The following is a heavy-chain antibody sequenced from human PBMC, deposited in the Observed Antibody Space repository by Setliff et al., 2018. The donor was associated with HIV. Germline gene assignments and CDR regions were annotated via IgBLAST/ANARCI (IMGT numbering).Heavy chain of an antibody. V-gene: IGHV4-59*08. J-gene: IGHJ3*02. CDR1: RGSISSFH. CDR2: ISNVGHT. CDR3: VRHAGARIGISDAFDI. Sequence: SETLSLTCTVSRGSISSFHWSWIRRPPGMGLEWIGYISNVGHTNCIPSLKSRVTISMDTSKDQFSLRLTSVTAADTAVYYCVRHAGARIGISDAFDIWGQVSMVTVSS. D-gene: IGHD1-20*01.